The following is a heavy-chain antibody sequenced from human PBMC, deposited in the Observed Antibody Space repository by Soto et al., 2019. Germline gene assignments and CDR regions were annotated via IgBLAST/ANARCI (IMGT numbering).Heavy chain of an antibody. CDR2: ISAGGST. D-gene: IGHD2-2*02. CDR1: GFTFSDYA. Sequence: PGGALIVSCTASGFTFSDYAMSWVRQPPGKGLEWVSVISAGGSTYYADSVKGRFTVSRANSKNTLYLQMNSLRAEDTAVYYCANVPIWCSSTSCYTEGFDYWGQGTLVTVSS. CDR3: ANVPIWCSSTSCYTEGFDY. J-gene: IGHJ4*02. V-gene: IGHV3-23*01.